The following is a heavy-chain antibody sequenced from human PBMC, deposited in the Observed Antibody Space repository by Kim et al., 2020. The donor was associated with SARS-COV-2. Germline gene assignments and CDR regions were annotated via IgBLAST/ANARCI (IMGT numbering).Heavy chain of an antibody. CDR1: GFTFSSYG. V-gene: IGHV3-30*18. D-gene: IGHD6-13*01. Sequence: GGTLRLSCAASGFTFSSYGLHWVRQAPGKGLEWVAVISYDGSNKDYADSLKGRFPISSDNSKNTWHLQMNSMRAEETAVHYGGNAMVAAAGGIDYVGK. J-gene: IGHJ4*02. CDR2: ISYDGSNK. CDR3: GNAMVAAAGGIDY.